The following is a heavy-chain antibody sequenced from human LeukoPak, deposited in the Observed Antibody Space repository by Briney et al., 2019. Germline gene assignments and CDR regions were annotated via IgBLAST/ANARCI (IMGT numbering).Heavy chain of an antibody. CDR3: ARVHSGSYQYYYYYYMDV. Sequence: QPGGSLRLSCAASGFTFSSYAMHWVRQAPGKGLEWVAVISYDGSNKYYADSVKGRSTISRDNPKNTLYLQMNSLRAEDTAVYYCARVHSGSYQYYYYYYMDVWGKGTTVTVSS. V-gene: IGHV3-30*01. CDR2: ISYDGSNK. J-gene: IGHJ6*03. CDR1: GFTFSSYA. D-gene: IGHD1-26*01.